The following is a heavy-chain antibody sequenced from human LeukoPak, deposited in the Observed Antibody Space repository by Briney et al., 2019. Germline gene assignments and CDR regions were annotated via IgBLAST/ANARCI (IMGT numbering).Heavy chain of an antibody. CDR3: ARIGYSSSCFDY. CDR1: GFTFSNYW. J-gene: IGHJ4*02. V-gene: IGHV3-7*05. CDR2: IRQDGSVI. Sequence: GGSLRLSCAASGFTFSNYWMSWVRQAPGKGLEWAANIRQDGSVIYYMDSVKGRFTISRDNAKNALHLQMNSLRAEDTAVYYCARIGYSSSCFDYWGQGTLVTVSS. D-gene: IGHD6-13*01.